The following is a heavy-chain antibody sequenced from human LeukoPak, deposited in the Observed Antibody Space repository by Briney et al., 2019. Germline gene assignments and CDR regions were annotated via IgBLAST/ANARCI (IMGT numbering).Heavy chain of an antibody. J-gene: IGHJ5*01. V-gene: IGHV3-20*04. CDR1: GFTFDDDG. Sequence: GSLRLSCVASGFTFDDDGMNWVRQVPGKGLEWVSSISWNGNTTAYADSVKGRFIISRDNTKSSLYLQMNSLRGEDTAFYYCARGGDHNWFNSWGHGVLVTVSS. CDR2: ISWNGNTT. CDR3: ARGGDHNWFNS.